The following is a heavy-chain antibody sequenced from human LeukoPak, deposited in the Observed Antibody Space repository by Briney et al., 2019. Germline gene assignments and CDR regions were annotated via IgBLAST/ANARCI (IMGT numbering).Heavy chain of an antibody. CDR1: GGSISSYY. CDR2: IYYSGST. V-gene: IGHV4-59*01. Sequence: PSETLSLTCTVSGGSISSYYWSWIRQPPGKGLESIGYIYYSGSTNYNPSLKSRVTISVDTSKNQFSLKLSSVTAADTAVYYCARWSLSGYFDYWGQGTLVTVSS. J-gene: IGHJ4*02. D-gene: IGHD2-15*01. CDR3: ARWSLSGYFDY.